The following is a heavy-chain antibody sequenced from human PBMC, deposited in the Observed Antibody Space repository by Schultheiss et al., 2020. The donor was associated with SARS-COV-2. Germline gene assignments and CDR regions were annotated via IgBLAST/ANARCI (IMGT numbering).Heavy chain of an antibody. J-gene: IGHJ3*02. Sequence: GESLKISCAASGFTFSSYSMNWVRQAPGKGLEWVSSISSSSSYIYYADSVKGRFTISRDNAKNSLYLQMNSLRAEDTAVYYCAKDANWGSPDAFDIWGQGTMVTVSS. CDR2: ISSSSSYI. V-gene: IGHV3-21*04. D-gene: IGHD7-27*01. CDR1: GFTFSSYS. CDR3: AKDANWGSPDAFDI.